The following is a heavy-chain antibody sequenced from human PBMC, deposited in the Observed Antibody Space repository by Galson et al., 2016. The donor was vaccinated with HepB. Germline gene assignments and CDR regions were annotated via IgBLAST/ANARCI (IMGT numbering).Heavy chain of an antibody. CDR2: IYYTGGS. J-gene: IGHJ4*02. CDR1: GGSVSVSAYY. V-gene: IGHV4-39*01. CDR3: ERLRGYTIQGFHDN. D-gene: IGHD5-18*01. Sequence: EPLSLTCTVSGGSVSVSAYYWGWVRQPPGKGLEWLGAIYYTGGSYNSPSLKGRVTISVDTSKNQCSLTLKSLTAADTGAYYCERLRGYTIQGFHDNWGQGILVTVSS.